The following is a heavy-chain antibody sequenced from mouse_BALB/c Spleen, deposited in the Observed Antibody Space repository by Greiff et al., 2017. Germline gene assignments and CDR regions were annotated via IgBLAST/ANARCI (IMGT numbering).Heavy chain of an antibody. CDR3: ASSVRRKSYDAMDY. CDR1: GFSLTSYG. J-gene: IGHJ4*01. Sequence: VQLVESGPGLVQPSQSLSITCTVSGFSLTSYGVHWVRQSPGKGLEWLGVIWSGGSTDYNAAFISRLSISKDNSKSQVFFKMNSLQANDTAIYYCASSVRRKSYDAMDYWGQGTSVTVSA. D-gene: IGHD2-14*01. CDR2: IWSGGST. V-gene: IGHV2-2*02.